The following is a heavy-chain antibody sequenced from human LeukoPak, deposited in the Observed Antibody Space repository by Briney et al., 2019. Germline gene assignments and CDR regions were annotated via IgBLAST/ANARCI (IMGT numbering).Heavy chain of an antibody. D-gene: IGHD6-6*01. J-gene: IGHJ4*02. CDR2: ISGSGGST. Sequence: GGSLRLSCAASGFTFSSYATSWIRQAPGKGLEWVSAISGSGGSTYYADSVKGRFTISRDNSKNTLYLQMNSLRAEDTAVYYCAKGLEYSSSGSDYWGQGTLVTVSS. CDR1: GFTFSSYA. CDR3: AKGLEYSSSGSDY. V-gene: IGHV3-23*01.